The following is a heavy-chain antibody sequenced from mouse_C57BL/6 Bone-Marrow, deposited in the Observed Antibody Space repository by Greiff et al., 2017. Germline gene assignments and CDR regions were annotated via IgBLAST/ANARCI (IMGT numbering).Heavy chain of an antibody. Sequence: VQRVESGAELVKPGASVKLSCKASGYTFTEYTIHWVKQRSGQGLEWIGWFYPGSGSIKYNEKFKDKATLTADKSSSTVYMELSRLTSEDSAVYFCARHEGLRYLFAYWGQGTLVTVSA. CDR2: FYPGSGSI. D-gene: IGHD1-1*01. V-gene: IGHV1-62-2*01. J-gene: IGHJ3*01. CDR1: GYTFTEYT. CDR3: ARHEGLRYLFAY.